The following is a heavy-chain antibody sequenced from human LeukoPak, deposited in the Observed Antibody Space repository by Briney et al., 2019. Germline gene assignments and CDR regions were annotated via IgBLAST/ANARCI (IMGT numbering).Heavy chain of an antibody. V-gene: IGHV3-23*01. Sequence: PGGSLRLSCAASGFTFSSYAMSWVRQAPGKGLEWVSAISGSGGSTYYADSVKGRFTISRDNSKNTLYLQMNSLRAEDTAVYYCAKGSFSIVVVTAMVPYYGMDVWGQGTTVTVSS. D-gene: IGHD2-21*02. J-gene: IGHJ6*02. CDR1: GFTFSSYA. CDR3: AKGSFSIVVVTAMVPYYGMDV. CDR2: ISGSGGST.